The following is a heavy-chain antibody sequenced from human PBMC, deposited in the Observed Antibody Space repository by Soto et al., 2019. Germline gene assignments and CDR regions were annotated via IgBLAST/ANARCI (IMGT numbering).Heavy chain of an antibody. CDR1: GGTFSSYT. D-gene: IGHD3-22*01. Sequence: SVKVSCKASGGTFSSYTISWVRQAPGQGLEWMGRIIPILGIANYAQKFQGRVTITADKSTSTAYMELSSLRSEDTAVYHCARASTYYYDSSGYYYLDYWGQGTLVTVSS. CDR3: ARASTYYYDSSGYYYLDY. J-gene: IGHJ4*02. V-gene: IGHV1-69*02. CDR2: IIPILGIA.